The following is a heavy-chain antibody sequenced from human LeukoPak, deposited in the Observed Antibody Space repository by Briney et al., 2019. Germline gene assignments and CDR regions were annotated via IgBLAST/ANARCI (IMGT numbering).Heavy chain of an antibody. V-gene: IGHV4-34*01. Sequence: SETLSLTCAVCGGSFSGYYWSWIRQPPGKGLEWIGEINHSGSTNYNPSLKSRVTISVDTSKNQFSLKLSSVTAADTAVYYCARSYGSGSYEYYFDYWGQGTLVTVSS. CDR2: INHSGST. CDR3: ARSYGSGSYEYYFDY. D-gene: IGHD3-10*01. CDR1: GGSFSGYY. J-gene: IGHJ4*02.